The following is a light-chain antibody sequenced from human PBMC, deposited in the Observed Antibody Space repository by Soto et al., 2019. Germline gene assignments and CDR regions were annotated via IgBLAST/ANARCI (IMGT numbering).Light chain of an antibody. Sequence: QAVVTQPPSLSEAPRQRVTISCSGSSSNIGNNAVNWYQQLPGKAPKLLIYYDDLLPSGVSDRFSGSKSGTSASLAISGLQTEDEADYYCAAWDNSLNGVLFGGGTKVTVL. CDR1: SSNIGNNA. CDR3: AAWDNSLNGVL. J-gene: IGLJ2*01. CDR2: YDD. V-gene: IGLV1-36*01.